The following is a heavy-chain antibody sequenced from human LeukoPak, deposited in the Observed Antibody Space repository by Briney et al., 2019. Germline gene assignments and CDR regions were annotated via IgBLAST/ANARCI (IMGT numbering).Heavy chain of an antibody. Sequence: SETLSLTCAVYGDSFSDYFWSWIRHVPGKGLEWIGQIEHRGTATYNPSFKSPVTISVDTSKNQFSLKLTSVTAADTAVYYCVRGPNVSDHDFDYWGQGALVTVSS. J-gene: IGHJ4*02. D-gene: IGHD1-14*01. CDR1: GDSFSDYF. CDR2: IEHRGTA. V-gene: IGHV4-34*01. CDR3: VRGPNVSDHDFDY.